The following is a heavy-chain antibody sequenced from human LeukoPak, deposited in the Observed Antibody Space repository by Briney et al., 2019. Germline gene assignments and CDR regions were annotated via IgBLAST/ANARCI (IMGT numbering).Heavy chain of an antibody. J-gene: IGHJ5*02. D-gene: IGHD6-19*01. CDR1: GGSFSGYY. CDR3: ARDGGSSGWYNWFDP. Sequence: SETLSLTCAVYGGSFSGYYWSWIRQPPGKGLEWIGEINHSGSTNYNPSLKSRVTISVDTSKNQFSLKLSSVTAADTAVYYCARDGGSSGWYNWFDPWGQGTLVTVSS. V-gene: IGHV4-34*01. CDR2: INHSGST.